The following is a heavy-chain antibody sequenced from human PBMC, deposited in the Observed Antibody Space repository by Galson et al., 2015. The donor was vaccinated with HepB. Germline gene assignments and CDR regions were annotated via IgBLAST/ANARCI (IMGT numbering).Heavy chain of an antibody. Sequence: SCKASGYTFSSYAMSWVRQAPGKGLEWVSAISGSGGSTYYADSVKGRFTISRDNSKNTLYLQMNSLRAEDTAVYYCANSYGGKLDYWGQGTLVTVSS. V-gene: IGHV3-23*01. CDR1: GYTFSSYA. J-gene: IGHJ4*02. CDR3: ANSYGGKLDY. CDR2: ISGSGGST. D-gene: IGHD1-26*01.